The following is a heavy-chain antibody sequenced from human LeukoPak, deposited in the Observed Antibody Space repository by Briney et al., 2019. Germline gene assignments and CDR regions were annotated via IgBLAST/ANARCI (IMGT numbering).Heavy chain of an antibody. CDR2: ISGSGGST. D-gene: IGHD6-13*01. CDR1: GFTFSNYG. V-gene: IGHV3-23*01. Sequence: GGSLRLSCAASGFTFSNYGMSWVRQAPGKGLEWVSSISGSGGSTYYADSVKGRFTISRDNSKNTLYLQRNSLRVEDTAVYYCAKEKGSSTGYALDIWGRGTMVTVSS. CDR3: AKEKGSSTGYALDI. J-gene: IGHJ3*02.